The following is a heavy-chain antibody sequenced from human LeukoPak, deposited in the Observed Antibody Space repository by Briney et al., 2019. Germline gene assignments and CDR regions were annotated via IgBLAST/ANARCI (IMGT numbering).Heavy chain of an antibody. CDR3: ARLEIAAAGNRWFDP. CDR1: GVSISSSNSY. J-gene: IGHJ5*02. CDR2: IYYSGNT. Sequence: SETLSLTCTVSGVSISSSNSYWGWIRQPPGKGLEWIGSIYYSGNTYYNASLKSQVSISIDTSKNQFSLRLTSVTAADTAVYYCARLEIAAAGNRWFDPWGQGTLVTVSS. V-gene: IGHV4-39*07. D-gene: IGHD6-13*01.